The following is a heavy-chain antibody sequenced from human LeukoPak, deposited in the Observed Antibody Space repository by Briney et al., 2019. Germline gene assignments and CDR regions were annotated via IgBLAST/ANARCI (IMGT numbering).Heavy chain of an antibody. CDR1: GFTFSNYA. V-gene: IGHV3-23*01. CDR3: VRGWSGYYAIDY. CDR2: ISGSGGST. D-gene: IGHD3-3*01. J-gene: IGHJ4*02. Sequence: GGSLRLSCAASGFTFSNYAMNWVRQAPGKGLEWVSSISGSGGSTFYADSVEGRFTISRDNSKNTLYLQMISLRAEDTAVYYCVRGWSGYYAIDYWGQGTLVTVSS.